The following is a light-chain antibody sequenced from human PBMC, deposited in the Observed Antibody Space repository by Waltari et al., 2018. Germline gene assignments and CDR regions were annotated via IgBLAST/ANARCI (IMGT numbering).Light chain of an antibody. V-gene: IGKV1-27*01. CDR3: QKYNNAPFT. CDR2: AAS. Sequence: DVQMTQSPSPLSASVRDRVTITCRSSHGITNFLAWYQQKPVKVPKLLIYAASTLQSGVPSLFSGSGSGTEFTLTISSLQPEDVATYYCQKYNNAPFTFGPGTKVDIK. CDR1: HGITNF. J-gene: IGKJ3*01.